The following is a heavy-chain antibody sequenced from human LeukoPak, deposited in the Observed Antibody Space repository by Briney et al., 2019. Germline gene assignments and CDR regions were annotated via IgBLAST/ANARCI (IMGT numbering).Heavy chain of an antibody. Sequence: PSETLSLTCTVSGGSISSGSYYWSWIRQPAGKGLEWIGRIYTSGSTNYNPSLKSRVTISVDTSKNQFPLTLSSVTDADTAVYYCARESYCSSTSCYYYFDYWGQGTLVTVSS. V-gene: IGHV4-61*02. CDR3: ARESYCSSTSCYYYFDY. CDR2: IYTSGST. J-gene: IGHJ4*02. D-gene: IGHD2-2*01. CDR1: GGSISSGSYY.